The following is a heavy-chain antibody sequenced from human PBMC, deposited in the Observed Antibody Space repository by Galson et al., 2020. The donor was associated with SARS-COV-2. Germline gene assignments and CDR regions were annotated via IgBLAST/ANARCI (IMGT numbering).Heavy chain of an antibody. V-gene: IGHV3-30*04. D-gene: IGHD3-3*01. CDR3: ARDHAIFGVDNVHHV. CDR1: GFTFSSYA. J-gene: IGHJ6*04. Sequence: QLGESLKISCAASGFTFSSYAMHWVRQAPGKGLEWVAVISYDGSNKYYADSVKGRFTISRDNSKNTLYLQMNSLRAEDTAVYYCARDHAIFGVDNVHHVWGKGTTVTVSS. CDR2: ISYDGSNK.